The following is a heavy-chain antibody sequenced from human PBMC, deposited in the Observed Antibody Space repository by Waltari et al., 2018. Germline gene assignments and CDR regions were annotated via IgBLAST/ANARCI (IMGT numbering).Heavy chain of an antibody. Sequence: RLQESGPGRMKPSETLSLICTVSGASISISTHYWGWIRQTPGMGPEGIGSVHYTGKTYNNPSLESRVSLSVDTSKNLFSLELTSVTAADTATYFCARSFGGSGSYKFDTWGRGILVSVSS. CDR3: ARSFGGSGSYKFDT. J-gene: IGHJ4*02. CDR2: VHYTGKT. CDR1: GASISISTHY. V-gene: IGHV4-39*02. D-gene: IGHD3-10*01.